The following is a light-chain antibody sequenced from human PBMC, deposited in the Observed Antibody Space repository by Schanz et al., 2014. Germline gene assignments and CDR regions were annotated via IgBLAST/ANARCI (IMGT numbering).Light chain of an antibody. J-gene: IGLJ3*02. CDR2: DVS. CDR1: DSDIGTYNY. CDR3: SSYTTSSTLWV. V-gene: IGLV2-14*03. Sequence: QSVLTQPASVSGSPGQSITISCSGTDSDIGTYNYVSWYQRHLGKAPKLMIYDVSYRPSGVSDRFSGSKSGNTASLTISGLQAEDEADYYCSSYTTSSTLWVFGGGTKLTVL.